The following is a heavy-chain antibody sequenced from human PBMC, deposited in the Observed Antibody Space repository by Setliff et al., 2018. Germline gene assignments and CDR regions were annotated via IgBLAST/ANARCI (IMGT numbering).Heavy chain of an antibody. J-gene: IGHJ4*02. D-gene: IGHD6-13*01. CDR2: IKEDGSEK. Sequence: PGGSLRLSCAASGFTFSSYWMHWVRQAPGRGLEWVANIKEDGSEKYYVDSVKGRFTISRDSAKNSLDLQMDSLRAEDTAVYYCARGRQQLVPTSYWGQGTLVTVSS. CDR3: ARGRQQLVPTSY. CDR1: GFTFSSYW. V-gene: IGHV3-7*01.